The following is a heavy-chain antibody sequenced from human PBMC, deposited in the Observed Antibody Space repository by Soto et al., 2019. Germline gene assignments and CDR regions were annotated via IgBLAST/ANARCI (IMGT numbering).Heavy chain of an antibody. CDR3: ARGRGHIVVVTAPIGYFDL. J-gene: IGHJ2*01. CDR2: ISYDGSNK. Sequence: ESGGGVVQPGRSLRLSCAASGFTFSSYAMHWVRQAPGKGLEWVAVISYDGSNKYYADSVKGRFTISRDNSKNTLYLQMNSLRAEDTAVYYCARGRGHIVVVTAPIGYFDLWGRGTLVTVSS. D-gene: IGHD2-21*02. V-gene: IGHV3-30-3*01. CDR1: GFTFSSYA.